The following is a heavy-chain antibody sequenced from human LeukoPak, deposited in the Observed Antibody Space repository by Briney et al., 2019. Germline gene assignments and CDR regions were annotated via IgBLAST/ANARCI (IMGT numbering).Heavy chain of an antibody. CDR2: ISAYNGNT. V-gene: IGHV1-18*01. J-gene: IGHJ5*02. Sequence: ASVKVSCKASGYTFTSYGISWVRQAPGQGLEWMGWISAYNGNTNYAQKLQGRVTMTTDTSTSTAYMELRSLRSDDTAVYYCAARSDSSSWYRLDPWGQGTLVTVSS. D-gene: IGHD6-13*01. CDR3: AARSDSSSWYRLDP. CDR1: GYTFTSYG.